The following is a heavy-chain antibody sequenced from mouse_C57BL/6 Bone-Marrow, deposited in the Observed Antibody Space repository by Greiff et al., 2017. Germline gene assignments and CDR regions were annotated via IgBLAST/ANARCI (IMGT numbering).Heavy chain of an antibody. J-gene: IGHJ1*03. D-gene: IGHD3-1*01. CDR2: INPGSGGT. CDR3: ARSGYFDFDV. Sequence: QVQLQQSGAELVRPGPSVKVSCKASGYAFTNYLIEWVKQRPGQGLEWIGVINPGSGGTNYNEKFKGKATLTADKSSSTAYMQLSSLTSEDSAVYSCARSGYFDFDVWGTGTTVTVSS. V-gene: IGHV1-54*01. CDR1: GYAFTNYL.